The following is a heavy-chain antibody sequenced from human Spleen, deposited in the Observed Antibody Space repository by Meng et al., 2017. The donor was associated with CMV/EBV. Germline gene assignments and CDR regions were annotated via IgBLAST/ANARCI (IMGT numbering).Heavy chain of an antibody. D-gene: IGHD2-2*01. J-gene: IGHJ4*02. Sequence: SRYSWGWFRQPPGKGLEWVWTLYYSGSTFYNPSLTSRVTISVDTSQNQFSLKLTSVTAADTAVYYCARDSTDGYCTSSSCLYFDYWGQGTLVTVSS. CDR3: ARDSTDGYCTSSSCLYFDY. V-gene: IGHV4-39*01. CDR1: SRYS. CDR2: LYYSGST.